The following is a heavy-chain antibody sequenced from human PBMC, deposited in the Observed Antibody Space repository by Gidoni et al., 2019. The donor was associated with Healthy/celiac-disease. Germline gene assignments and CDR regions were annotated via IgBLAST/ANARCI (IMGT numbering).Heavy chain of an antibody. Sequence: EVQLVESGGGLVQPGGSLTLSCAASGFTFSGSAMHWVRQASGKGLEWVGRIRSKANSYATAYAASVKGRFTISRDDSKNTAYLQMNSLKTEDTAVYYCTRGYSYGPQENDAFDIWGQGTMVTVSS. CDR2: IRSKANSYAT. V-gene: IGHV3-73*02. D-gene: IGHD5-18*01. CDR3: TRGYSYGPQENDAFDI. J-gene: IGHJ3*02. CDR1: GFTFSGSA.